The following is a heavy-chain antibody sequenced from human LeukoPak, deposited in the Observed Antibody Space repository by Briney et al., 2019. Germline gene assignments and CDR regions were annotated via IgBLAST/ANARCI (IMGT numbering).Heavy chain of an antibody. CDR3: ARDPYSSTWSYGMDV. Sequence: GGSLRLSCAASGFTFSNYWMSWVSQAPGKGLEWVANIKQDGSEEVYVDSLKGRFTISRDNAKNSLFLQMNTLRAEDTAVYYCARDPYSSTWSYGMDVWGQGTTVTVSS. J-gene: IGHJ6*02. D-gene: IGHD6-6*01. V-gene: IGHV3-7*05. CDR1: GFTFSNYW. CDR2: IKQDGSEE.